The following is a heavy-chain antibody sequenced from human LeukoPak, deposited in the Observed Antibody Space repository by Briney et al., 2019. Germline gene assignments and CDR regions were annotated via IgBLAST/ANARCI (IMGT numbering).Heavy chain of an antibody. Sequence: PGGSLRLSCAASGFTFSSYAMSWVRQAPGKGLEWVSAISGSGGSTYHADSVKGRFTISRDNSKNTLYLQMNSLRAEDTAVYYCAKDRDSSSRYSWFDPWGQGTLVTVSS. D-gene: IGHD6-13*01. CDR1: GFTFSSYA. V-gene: IGHV3-23*01. CDR2: ISGSGGST. J-gene: IGHJ5*02. CDR3: AKDRDSSSRYSWFDP.